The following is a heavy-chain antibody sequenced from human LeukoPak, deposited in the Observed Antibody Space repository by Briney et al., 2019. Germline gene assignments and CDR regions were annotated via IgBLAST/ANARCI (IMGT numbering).Heavy chain of an antibody. V-gene: IGHV1-18*01. D-gene: IGHD6-13*01. CDR2: ISAYNGNT. CDR3: ASSKYSSSWYPY. CDR1: GYTFTSYG. Sequence: ASVKVSRKASGYTFTSYGISWVRQAPGQGLEWMGWISAYNGNTNYAQKLQGRVTMTTDTSTSTAYMELRSLRSDDTAVYYCASSKYSSSWYPYWGQGTLVTVSS. J-gene: IGHJ4*02.